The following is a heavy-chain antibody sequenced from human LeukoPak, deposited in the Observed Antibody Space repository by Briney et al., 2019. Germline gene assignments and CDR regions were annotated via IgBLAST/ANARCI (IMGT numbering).Heavy chain of an antibody. D-gene: IGHD6-19*01. CDR1: GFTFSSYA. Sequence: PGGSLGLSCAASGFTFSSYAMSWVRQAPGKGLEWVSAISGSGTYTHYADSVKGRFTISRDNSKNTLYLQMNSLRAEDTAVYYCAKDLGSSGWNWFDSWGQGTLVTVSS. CDR3: AKDLGSSGWNWFDS. CDR2: ISGSGTYT. V-gene: IGHV3-23*01. J-gene: IGHJ5*01.